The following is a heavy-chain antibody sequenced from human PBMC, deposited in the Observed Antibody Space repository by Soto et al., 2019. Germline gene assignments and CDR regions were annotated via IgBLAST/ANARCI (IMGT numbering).Heavy chain of an antibody. D-gene: IGHD3-3*01. CDR2: IYYTGTT. Sequence: QVQLQESGAGLVKPSETLSLTCTVSAGSISPYYWGWIRKAPGKGQEWIGYIYYTGTTKYNPSLKSRVTILLDTSKRQFSLRLSSVTAAETAVYYCARGSARNTIFGVVISDFDYWGQGALVTV. CDR3: ARGSARNTIFGVVISDFDY. J-gene: IGHJ4*02. V-gene: IGHV4-59*01. CDR1: AGSISPYY.